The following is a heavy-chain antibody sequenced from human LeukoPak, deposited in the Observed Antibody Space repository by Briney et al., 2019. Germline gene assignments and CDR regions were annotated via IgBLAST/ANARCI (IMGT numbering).Heavy chain of an antibody. CDR1: GYTFTSYD. D-gene: IGHD2-2*01. Sequence: VASAKVSCKASGYTFTSYDINWVRQATGQGLEWMGWMNPNSGNTGYAQKFQGRVTMTRNTSISTAYMELSSLRSEDTAMYYCARVKRVVPTAMFGGLRYYMDVWGKGTTVTVSS. J-gene: IGHJ6*03. CDR3: ARVKRVVPTAMFGGLRYYMDV. V-gene: IGHV1-8*01. CDR2: MNPNSGNT.